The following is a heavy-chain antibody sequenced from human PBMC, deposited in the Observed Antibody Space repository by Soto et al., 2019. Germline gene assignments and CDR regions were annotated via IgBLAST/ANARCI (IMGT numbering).Heavy chain of an antibody. D-gene: IGHD1-26*01. J-gene: IGHJ6*02. CDR3: ARSERCGSDYMYYYYRTDG. CDR2: LIPMFGTG. CDR1: GGTFSSYA. Sequence: SVKVFCKASGGTFSSYASSWVRQAPGEGLEWMGGLIPMFGTGNYGQKFQGRVTITAGGSTSTADMELVSLRFEGRAVYYCARSERCGSDYMYYYYRTDGWAQGIKVTV. V-gene: IGHV1-69*13.